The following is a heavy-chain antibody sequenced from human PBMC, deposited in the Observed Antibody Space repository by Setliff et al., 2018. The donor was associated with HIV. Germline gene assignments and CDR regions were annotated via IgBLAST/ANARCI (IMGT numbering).Heavy chain of an antibody. J-gene: IGHJ4*02. V-gene: IGHV4-4*07. Sequence: PSETLSLTCTVSGGSITSSYWSWIRQPAGKGLEWIGRIYTSGSTYYNPSLKSRVTSSVDTSKNQFSLKLSSVTAAGTAVYYCARQNSGYAPGPFDYWGQGILVTVSS. CDR3: ARQNSGYAPGPFDY. CDR2: IYTSGST. D-gene: IGHD5-12*01. CDR1: GGSITSSY.